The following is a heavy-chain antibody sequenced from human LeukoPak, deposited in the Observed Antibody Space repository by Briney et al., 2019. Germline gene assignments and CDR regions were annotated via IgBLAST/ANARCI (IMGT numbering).Heavy chain of an antibody. J-gene: IGHJ4*02. CDR1: GYSFTSYW. D-gene: IGHD3-22*01. Sequence: GESLKISCKGSGYSFTSYWIGWGRQMPGKGLEWMGIIYPGDSDTRYSPSFQGQVAISADKSISTAYLQWSSLKASDTAMYYCARCPRYYYDSSGFDYWGQGTLVTVSS. CDR2: IYPGDSDT. V-gene: IGHV5-51*01. CDR3: ARCPRYYYDSSGFDY.